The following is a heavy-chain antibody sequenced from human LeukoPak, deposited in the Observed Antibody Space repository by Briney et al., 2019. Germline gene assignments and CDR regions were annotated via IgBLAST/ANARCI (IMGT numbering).Heavy chain of an antibody. Sequence: GGSLRLSCTASGFTFTSYAMAWVRQAPGKGLEWVAVISYDGSNKYYADSVKGRFTISRDNSKNTLYLQMNSLRAEDTAVYYCAKEFNRGLPDYWGQGTLATVPS. J-gene: IGHJ4*02. V-gene: IGHV3-30*18. CDR2: ISYDGSNK. D-gene: IGHD2-21*01. CDR3: AKEFNRGLPDY. CDR1: GFTFTSYA.